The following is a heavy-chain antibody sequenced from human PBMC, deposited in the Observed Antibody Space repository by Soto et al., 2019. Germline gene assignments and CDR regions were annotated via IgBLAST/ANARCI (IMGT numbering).Heavy chain of an antibody. CDR1: GGSISSSNW. D-gene: IGHD5-12*01. J-gene: IGHJ4*02. V-gene: IGHV4-4*02. CDR2: IYHSGST. Sequence: PSETLSLTCAVSGGSISSSNWWSWVRQPPGKGLEWIGEIYHSGSTNYNPSLKSRVTISVDKSKNQFSLKLSSVTAADTAVYYCARDLGGYSGYGATGYWGQGTLVTVSS. CDR3: ARDLGGYSGYGATGY.